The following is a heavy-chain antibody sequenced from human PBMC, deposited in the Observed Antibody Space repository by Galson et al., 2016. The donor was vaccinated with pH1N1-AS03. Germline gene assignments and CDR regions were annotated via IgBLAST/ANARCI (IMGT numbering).Heavy chain of an antibody. V-gene: IGHV5-51*01. CDR2: IYPADSDT. CDR3: VRHPYTSGWTGDY. J-gene: IGHJ4*02. D-gene: IGHD6-19*01. CDR1: GYDFPSHW. Sequence: QSGAEVKKPGESLTISCKGSGYDFPSHWLGWVRHMPGKGLEWLGIIYPADSDTTYSPSFQGQVTISVDTSISTAYLPWSSLKASDTAVYYCVRHPYTSGWTGDYWGQGTLITVSS.